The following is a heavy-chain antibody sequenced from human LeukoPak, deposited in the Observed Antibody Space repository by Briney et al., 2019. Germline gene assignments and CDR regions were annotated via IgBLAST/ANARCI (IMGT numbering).Heavy chain of an antibody. CDR3: GAANENFWIGYHYFED. Sequence: SETLSLTCTVYGGSIGSSSYYWGWIRQSPGKGLEWIGTIYFDDNTFQNPSLKSRVTMSLDMSKSQFSLRLSSVTAADTAIYYCGAANENFWIGYHYFEDWGQGTLVSVSS. D-gene: IGHD3-3*01. J-gene: IGHJ4*02. CDR2: IYFDDNT. V-gene: IGHV4-39*01. CDR1: GGSIGSSSYY.